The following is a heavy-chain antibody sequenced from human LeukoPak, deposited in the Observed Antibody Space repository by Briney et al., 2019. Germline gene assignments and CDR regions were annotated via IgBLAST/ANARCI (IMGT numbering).Heavy chain of an antibody. J-gene: IGHJ6*02. CDR3: AGGAGVYYYGMDV. Sequence: GGSLRLSCAASGFTLSSYWMSWVRQAPGKGLEWVSAISGSGGSTYYADSVKGRFTISRDNSKNTLYLQMNSLRAEDTAVYYCAGGAGVYYYGMDVWGQGTSVTVSS. V-gene: IGHV3-23*01. CDR1: GFTLSSYW. CDR2: ISGSGGST.